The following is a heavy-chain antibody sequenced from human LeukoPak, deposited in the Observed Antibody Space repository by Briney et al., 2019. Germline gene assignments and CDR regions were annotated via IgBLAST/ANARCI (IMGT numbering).Heavy chain of an antibody. CDR3: ARSFNWFDP. J-gene: IGHJ5*02. V-gene: IGHV4-39*01. Sequence: SETLSLTCTVSGVSISSSSYNWGWIRQPPGKGLEWIGSIYYSGSTYYNPSLKSRVTISVDTSKNQFSLKLSSVTAADTAVYYCARSFNWFDPWGQGTLVTVSS. CDR1: GVSISSSSYN. CDR2: IYYSGST. D-gene: IGHD3-16*01.